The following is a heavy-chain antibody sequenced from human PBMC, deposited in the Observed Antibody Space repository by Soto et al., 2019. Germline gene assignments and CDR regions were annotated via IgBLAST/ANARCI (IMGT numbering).Heavy chain of an antibody. D-gene: IGHD4-17*01. CDR3: ARLFNYGDLEGAFDI. CDR2: IYPGDSDT. V-gene: IGHV5-51*01. CDR1: GYSFTSYW. J-gene: IGHJ3*02. Sequence: PGESLKISCKGSGYSFTSYWIGWVRQMPGKGLEWMGIIYPGDSDTRYSPSFQGQVTISADKSISTAYLQWSSLKASDTAMYYFARLFNYGDLEGAFDIWGQGTMVTVSS.